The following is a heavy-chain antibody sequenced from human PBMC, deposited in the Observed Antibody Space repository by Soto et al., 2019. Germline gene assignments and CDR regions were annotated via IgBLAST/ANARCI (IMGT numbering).Heavy chain of an antibody. V-gene: IGHV1-69*01. Sequence: QVQLVQSGAEVKKPGSSVKVSCKASGGTFSSYRINWVLQAPGQGLEWVGGIVPIYRTADYAQKFQGRVTITAHESARTSYMELRSLKSQGTAVYYCVRDSGATLSSSWGQGTLVTVSS. J-gene: IGHJ4*02. CDR2: IVPIYRTA. CDR1: GGTFSSYR. CDR3: VRDSGATLSSS. D-gene: IGHD6-13*01.